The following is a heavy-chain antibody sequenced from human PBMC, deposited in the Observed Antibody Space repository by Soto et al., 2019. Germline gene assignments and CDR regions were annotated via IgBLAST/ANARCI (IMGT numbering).Heavy chain of an antibody. V-gene: IGHV3-66*01. CDR2: IYSGGST. CDR3: ARVGDYIYYYYMDV. D-gene: IGHD2-21*01. J-gene: IGHJ6*03. CDR1: GFTVSSNY. Sequence: GSLRLSCAASGFTVSSNYMSWVRQAPGKGLEWVSVIYSGGSTYYADSVKGRFTISRDNSKNTLYLQMNSLRAEDTAVYYCARVGDYIYYYYMDVWGKGTTVTVSS.